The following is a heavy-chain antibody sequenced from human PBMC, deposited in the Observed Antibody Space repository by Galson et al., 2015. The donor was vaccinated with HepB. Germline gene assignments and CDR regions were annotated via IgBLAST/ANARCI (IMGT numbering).Heavy chain of an antibody. J-gene: IGHJ3*02. CDR3: ARDRGYYDIPTNAFDI. Sequence: SLRLSCAASGFTFSSYAMHWVRQAPGKGLEWVAVISYDGSNKYYADSVKGRFTISRDNSKNTLYLQMNSLRAEDTAVYYSARDRGYYDIPTNAFDIWGQGTMVTVSS. CDR1: GFTFSSYA. CDR2: ISYDGSNK. D-gene: IGHD3-22*01. V-gene: IGHV3-30*04.